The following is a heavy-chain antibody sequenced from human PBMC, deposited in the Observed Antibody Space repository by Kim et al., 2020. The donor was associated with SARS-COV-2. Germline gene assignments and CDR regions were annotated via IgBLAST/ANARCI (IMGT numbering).Heavy chain of an antibody. V-gene: IGHV4-34*01. Sequence: TPALKRRVTISVDTSKNQFALKLSSVTAADTAVYYCARPIIAVAGTGFDYWGQGTLVTVSS. D-gene: IGHD6-19*01. CDR3: ARPIIAVAGTGFDY. J-gene: IGHJ4*02.